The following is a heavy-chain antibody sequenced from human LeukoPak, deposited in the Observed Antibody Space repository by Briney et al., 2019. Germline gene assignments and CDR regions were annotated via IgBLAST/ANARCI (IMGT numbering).Heavy chain of an antibody. CDR3: ARAQNYYDSSGYPVAPGY. CDR1: GFTFSDYY. CDR2: ISSSGSTI. D-gene: IGHD3-22*01. V-gene: IGHV3-11*01. J-gene: IGHJ4*02. Sequence: GGSLRLSCAASGFTFSDYYMSWIRQAPGKGLEWVSYISSSGSTIYYADSVKGRFTISRDNAKNSLYLQMNSLRAEDTAVYYCARAQNYYDSSGYPVAPGYWGQGTLVTVSS.